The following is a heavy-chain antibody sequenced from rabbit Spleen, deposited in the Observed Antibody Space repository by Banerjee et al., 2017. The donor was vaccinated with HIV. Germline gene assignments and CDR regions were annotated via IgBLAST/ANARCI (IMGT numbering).Heavy chain of an antibody. D-gene: IGHD1-1*01. CDR3: AGDFSCVSGLNGNW. V-gene: IGHV1S45*01. CDR1: GFSFSNKYV. CDR2: IDSSSGNI. Sequence: QEQLEESGGDLVKPEGSLTLTCTASGFSFSNKYVMCWVRQAPGKGLEWIGCIDSSSGNIGCGAWAKCRFTISAPSTTTVTLQMTILLAAATATDLCAGDFSCVSGLNGNWWGQGTPVTV. J-gene: IGHJ3*01.